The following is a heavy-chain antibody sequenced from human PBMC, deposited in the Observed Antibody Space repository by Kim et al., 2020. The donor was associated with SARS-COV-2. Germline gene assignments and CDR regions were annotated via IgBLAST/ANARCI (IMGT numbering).Heavy chain of an antibody. CDR2: ISYDGSNK. J-gene: IGHJ3*02. Sequence: GGSLRLSCAASGFTFSSYGMHWVCQAPGKGLEWVAVISYDGSNKYYADSVKGRFTISRDNSKNTLYLQMNSLRAEDTAVYYCAKGLLRYFDRAGGNDAFDIWGQGTMVTVSS. CDR1: GFTFSSYG. CDR3: AKGLLRYFDRAGGNDAFDI. D-gene: IGHD3-9*01. V-gene: IGHV3-30*18.